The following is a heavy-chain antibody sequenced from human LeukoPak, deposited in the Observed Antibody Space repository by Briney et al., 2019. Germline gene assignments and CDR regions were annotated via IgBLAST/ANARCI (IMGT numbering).Heavy chain of an antibody. CDR1: GFSFSSYG. CDR2: IQYDGSNE. Sequence: GGSLRLSCAASGFSFSSYGMHWVRQAPGKGLEWVAYIQYDGSNEQYADSVKGRFSISRDSSKNILNLQMNSLRAEDTAVYYCARDRGAVAGTNYFDYWGQGTLVTVSS. V-gene: IGHV3-30*02. CDR3: ARDRGAVAGTNYFDY. D-gene: IGHD6-19*01. J-gene: IGHJ4*02.